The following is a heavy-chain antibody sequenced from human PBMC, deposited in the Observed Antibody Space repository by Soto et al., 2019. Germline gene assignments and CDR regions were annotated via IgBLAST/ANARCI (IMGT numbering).Heavy chain of an antibody. J-gene: IGHJ4*02. V-gene: IGHV3-11*06. D-gene: IGHD2-8*01. CDR3: ASRGHCSNGQCHPFDY. CDR2: ISMSGSYK. Sequence: GGSLRLSCVVSDFSLSGFYMSGVRQAPGKGLEWLSFISMSGSYKTYAASVEGRFTISRDNVKNILYLQMDSLRVEDTAVYYCASRGHCSNGQCHPFDYWGQGTQVTVSS. CDR1: DFSLSGFY.